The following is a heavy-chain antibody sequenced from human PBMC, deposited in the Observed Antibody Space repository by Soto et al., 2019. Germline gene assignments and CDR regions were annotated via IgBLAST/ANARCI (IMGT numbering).Heavy chain of an antibody. CDR2: MNPNSGNT. CDR3: VKLTDD. Sequence: ASVKVSCKASGYTLTSYDINSVRQATGQGLEWMGWMNPNSGNTYYADSVKGRSTISRDNSKNTLYLQMTSLTPDDTAVYYCVKLTDDWGLGTLVTVSS. J-gene: IGHJ4*02. D-gene: IGHD3-9*01. V-gene: IGHV1-8*01. CDR1: GYTLTSYD.